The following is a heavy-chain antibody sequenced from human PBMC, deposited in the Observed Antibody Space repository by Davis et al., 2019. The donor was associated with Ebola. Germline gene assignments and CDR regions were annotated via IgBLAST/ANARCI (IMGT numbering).Heavy chain of an antibody. CDR3: VREIFTVVPQPFDY. CDR1: GFTFSDYY. D-gene: IGHD4-23*01. J-gene: IGHJ4*02. V-gene: IGHV3-11*01. Sequence: GESLKISCAASGFTFSDYYMSCXXXXXXXXXXXXXYIISSGSTIYYADSVKGRFTISRDNAKNSLYLQMNSLRAEDPAVYYCVREIFTVVPQPFDYWGQGTLVTVSS. CDR2: IISSGSTI.